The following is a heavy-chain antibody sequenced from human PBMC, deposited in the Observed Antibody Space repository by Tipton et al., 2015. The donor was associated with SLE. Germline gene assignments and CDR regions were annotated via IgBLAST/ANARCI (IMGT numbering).Heavy chain of an antibody. J-gene: IGHJ4*02. V-gene: IGHV1-69*06. CDR1: GGTFSSYA. CDR3: ATFSSGGEDYFDY. CDR2: IIPIFGTA. Sequence: QLVQSGAEVKKPGSSVKVSCKASGGTFSSYAISWVRQAPGQGLEWMGGIIPIFGTANYAQKFQGRVTMTEDTSTDTAYMELSSLRSEDTAVYYCATFSSGGEDYFDYWGQGTLVTVSS. D-gene: IGHD6-19*01.